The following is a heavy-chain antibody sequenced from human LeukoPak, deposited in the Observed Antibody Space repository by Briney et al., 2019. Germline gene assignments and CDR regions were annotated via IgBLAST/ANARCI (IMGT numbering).Heavy chain of an antibody. CDR3: AKDRSSQYGEDYYYGMDA. Sequence: GGSLRLSCAASGFTFSSYGMHWVRQAPGKGLEWVAVISYDGSNKYYADSVKGRFTISRDNSKNTLYLQMNSLRAEDTAVYYCAKDRSSQYGEDYYYGMDAWGQGTTVTVSS. D-gene: IGHD4-17*01. CDR1: GFTFSSYG. V-gene: IGHV3-30*18. J-gene: IGHJ6*02. CDR2: ISYDGSNK.